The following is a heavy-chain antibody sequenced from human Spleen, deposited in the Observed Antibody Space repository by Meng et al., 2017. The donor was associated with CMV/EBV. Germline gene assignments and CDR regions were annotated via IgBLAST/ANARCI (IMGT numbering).Heavy chain of an antibody. CDR1: GGTFSSFA. V-gene: IGHV1-69*05. Sequence: AAGGTFSSFAISWVRQAPGQGREWVGGIMPIFGTANYAQKFQGRVTITTDEYTTTAYMELSSLRSEDTAVYYCARVGGVGTTRYFQHWGQGTLVTVSS. J-gene: IGHJ1*01. CDR2: IMPIFGTA. D-gene: IGHD1-26*01. CDR3: ARVGGVGTTRYFQH.